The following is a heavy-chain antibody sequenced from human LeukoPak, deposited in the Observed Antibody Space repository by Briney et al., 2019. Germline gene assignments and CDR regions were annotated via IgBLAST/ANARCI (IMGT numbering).Heavy chain of an antibody. CDR1: GFTFSTCG. J-gene: IGHJ4*02. CDR3: VCGPDFDY. CDR2: IRYDGSNK. V-gene: IGHV3-30*02. Sequence: PGGSLRVSCAASGFTFSTCGMHWVRQAPGKGLEWVAFIRYDGSNKYYADSVKGRFTISRDNSKNTMYLQMNSLRAEDTAMYYCVCGPDFDYWGQGTLVTVSS.